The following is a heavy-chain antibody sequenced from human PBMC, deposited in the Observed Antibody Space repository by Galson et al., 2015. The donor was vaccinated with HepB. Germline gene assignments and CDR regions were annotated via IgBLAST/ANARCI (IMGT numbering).Heavy chain of an antibody. CDR3: ARVKDDYSNYDRYARGGYYYYYMDV. Sequence: SVKVSCKASGGTFSSYAISWVRQAPGQGLEWMGRIIPILGIANYAQKFQGRVTITADKSTSTAYMELSSLRSEDTAVYYCARVKDDYSNYDRYARGGYYYYYMDVWGKGTTVTVSS. V-gene: IGHV1-69*04. CDR2: IIPILGIA. D-gene: IGHD4-11*01. J-gene: IGHJ6*03. CDR1: GGTFSSYA.